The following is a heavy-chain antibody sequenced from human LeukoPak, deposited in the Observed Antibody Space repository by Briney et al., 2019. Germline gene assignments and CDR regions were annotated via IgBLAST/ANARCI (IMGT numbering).Heavy chain of an antibody. V-gene: IGHV4-59*01. CDR3: ARGVEDDYGDYLPYYFDY. CDR1: GGSISSYY. Sequence: AETLSLTCTVSGGSISSYYWSWVRQPPAKGLEWGGDIYYSGSTNYNPSLKSRVTISVDTSKNQFSLKLSSVTAADTAVYYCARGVEDDYGDYLPYYFDYWGQGTLVTVSP. D-gene: IGHD4-17*01. CDR2: IYYSGST. J-gene: IGHJ4*02.